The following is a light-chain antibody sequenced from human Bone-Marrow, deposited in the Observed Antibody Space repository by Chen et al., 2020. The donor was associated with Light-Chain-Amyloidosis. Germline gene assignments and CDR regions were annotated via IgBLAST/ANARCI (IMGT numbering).Light chain of an antibody. Sequence: YVLTQPSSVSLARGQTATLACGGTNIGSTSVHWYQQTPGQAPLLVVYDDSERPSGIPERLAGSNSGNTATLTISRVEAGDEADYHCQVWDRSSDRPVFGGGTKLTVL. V-gene: IGLV3-21*02. J-gene: IGLJ3*02. CDR3: QVWDRSSDRPV. CDR1: NIGSTS. CDR2: DDS.